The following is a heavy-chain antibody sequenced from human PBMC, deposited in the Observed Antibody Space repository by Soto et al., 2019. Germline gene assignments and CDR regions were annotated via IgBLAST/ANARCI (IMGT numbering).Heavy chain of an antibody. D-gene: IGHD2-15*01. CDR3: ARGALGYCSGGSCYPFNWFDP. CDR1: GGYIRSYY. CDR2: IYYSGST. Sequence: SETLSLTSTVSGGYIRSYYWSWIRQTPGKGLEWIGYIYYSGSTNYNPSLKSRVTISVDTSKKQFSLKLSSVTAADTAVYYCARGALGYCSGGSCYPFNWFDPWGQGTLVTVSS. J-gene: IGHJ5*02. V-gene: IGHV4-59*12.